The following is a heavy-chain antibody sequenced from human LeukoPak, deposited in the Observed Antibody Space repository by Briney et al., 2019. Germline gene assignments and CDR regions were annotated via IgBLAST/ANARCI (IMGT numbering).Heavy chain of an antibody. CDR3: ARERRRIVATTYYFDY. V-gene: IGHV4-34*01. Sequence: SETLSLTCAVYGGSFSGYYWSWIRQLPGKGLEWIGEINHSGSTNYNPSLKSRVTISVDTSKNQFSLKLSSVTAADTAVYYCARERRRIVATTYYFDYWGQGTLVTVSS. J-gene: IGHJ4*02. CDR1: GGSFSGYY. D-gene: IGHD5-12*01. CDR2: INHSGST.